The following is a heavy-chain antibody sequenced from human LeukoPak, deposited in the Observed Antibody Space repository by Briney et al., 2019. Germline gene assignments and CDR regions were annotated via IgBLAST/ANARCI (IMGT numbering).Heavy chain of an antibody. V-gene: IGHV3-30*18. CDR1: GFTFSSYG. CDR2: ISYDGGNK. D-gene: IGHD6-13*01. J-gene: IGHJ4*02. Sequence: QPGRSLRLSCAASGFTFSSYGMHWVRQAPGKGLEWVAVISYDGGNKYYADSVKGRFTISRDNSKNTLYLQMNSLRPEDTAVYYCAKDPRRYSRTGGYFDYWGQGTLVTVSS. CDR3: AKDPRRYSRTGGYFDY.